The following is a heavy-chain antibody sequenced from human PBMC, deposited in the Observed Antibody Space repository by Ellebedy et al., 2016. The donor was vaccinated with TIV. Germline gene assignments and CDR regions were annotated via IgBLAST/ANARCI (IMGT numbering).Heavy chain of an antibody. Sequence: SVKVSRXASGGTFRSYAISWVRQAPGQGLEWMGKIIPMFGTVNYAQKFQGRVTITADESTSTAYMELSSLRSEDTAVYYCARGSAYFPGEIDYWGQGTLVTVSS. CDR2: IIPMFGTV. D-gene: IGHD3-22*01. CDR3: ARGSAYFPGEIDY. CDR1: GGTFRSYA. V-gene: IGHV1-69*13. J-gene: IGHJ4*02.